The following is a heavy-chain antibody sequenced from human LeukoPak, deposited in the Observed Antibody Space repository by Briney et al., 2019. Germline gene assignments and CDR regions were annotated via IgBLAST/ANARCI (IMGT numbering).Heavy chain of an antibody. V-gene: IGHV3-9*01. D-gene: IGHD3-9*01. CDR2: ISWNGGSA. Sequence: GGSLRLSCAVSGLIFDDYGMHWVRQVPGKGLEWVSGISWNGGSAAYADSVKGRFTISRDNAKNSLYLQMHSMRAEDTAVYYCVKDRQGAYYDDMTGYNTFEDWGQGTLVTVSS. CDR3: VKDRQGAYYDDMTGYNTFED. J-gene: IGHJ4*02. CDR1: GLIFDDYG.